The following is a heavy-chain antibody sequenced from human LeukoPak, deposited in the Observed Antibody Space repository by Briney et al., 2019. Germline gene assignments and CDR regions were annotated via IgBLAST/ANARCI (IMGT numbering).Heavy chain of an antibody. CDR1: GYTFTSYG. V-gene: IGHV1-18*01. CDR3: TRGSDDFWSGYSPSY. D-gene: IGHD3-3*01. Sequence: ASVKVSCKASGYTFTSYGISWVRQAPGQGLEWMGWISAYNGNTNYAQKLQSRVTMTTDTSTSTAYMELRSLRSDDTAVYYCTRGSDDFWSGYSPSYWGQGTLVTVSS. J-gene: IGHJ4*02. CDR2: ISAYNGNT.